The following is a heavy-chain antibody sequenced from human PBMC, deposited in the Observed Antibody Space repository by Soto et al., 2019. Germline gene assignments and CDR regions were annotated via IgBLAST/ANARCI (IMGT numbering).Heavy chain of an antibody. V-gene: IGHV3-23*01. CDR2: ISGSAATR. Sequence: EVQLLESGGGLVQPGGSLRLSCAASGFTFSNYAMSWVRQAPEKGLEWVSAISGSAATRHYADSVKGRFTISRDNSKNTLYLQMNSLRAEDTAIYYGSKDYRYCSGGSCPEHTDFWGPGTLVTVSS. CDR1: GFTFSNYA. J-gene: IGHJ4*02. D-gene: IGHD2-15*01. CDR3: SKDYRYCSGGSCPEHTDF.